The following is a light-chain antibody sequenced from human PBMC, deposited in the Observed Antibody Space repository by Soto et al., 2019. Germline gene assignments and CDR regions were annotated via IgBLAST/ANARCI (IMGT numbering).Light chain of an antibody. CDR1: ISDVGGYNY. CDR2: DVT. J-gene: IGLJ2*01. CDR3: SSYAGDNNLV. V-gene: IGLV2-11*01. Sequence: QSALTQPRSVSGSPGQSDTISCTGTISDVGGYNYVSWYQHHPGKAPKLLISDVTKRPSWVPDRFSGSKSGNTASLTISDLQAEDEADYYCSSYAGDNNLVFGGGTKVTVL.